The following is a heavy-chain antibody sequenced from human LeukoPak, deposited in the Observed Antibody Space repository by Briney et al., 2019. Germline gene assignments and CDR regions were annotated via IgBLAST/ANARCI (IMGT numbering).Heavy chain of an antibody. CDR2: IYYSGST. V-gene: IGHV4-61*01. J-gene: IGHJ4*02. D-gene: IGHD2-15*01. CDR1: GGSVSSASYY. CDR3: ARDRRSGEDSNF. Sequence: SETLSLTCTVSGGSVSSASYYWSWIRQPPGKGLEWIGYIYYSGSTNYNPSLKSRVAISVDTSKNQFYLKLSSVTAADTAVYYCARDRRSGEDSNFWGQGTLVTVSS.